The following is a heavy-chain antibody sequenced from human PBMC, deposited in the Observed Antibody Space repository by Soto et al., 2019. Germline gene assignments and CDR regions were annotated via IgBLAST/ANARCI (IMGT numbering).Heavy chain of an antibody. J-gene: IGHJ4*01. Sequence: ASVKVSCKASGYTFTGYYMHWVRQAPGQGLEWMGWINPNSGGTKYAQKFQGRVTMTRDTSISTAYMELSRLRSDDTAVYYCARMTYYGFWCCYYTPMCFGYWVHVTLFTVSS. CDR2: INPNSGGT. CDR3: ARMTYYGFWCCYYTPMCFGY. V-gene: IGHV1-2*02. D-gene: IGHD3-3*01. CDR1: GYTFTGYY.